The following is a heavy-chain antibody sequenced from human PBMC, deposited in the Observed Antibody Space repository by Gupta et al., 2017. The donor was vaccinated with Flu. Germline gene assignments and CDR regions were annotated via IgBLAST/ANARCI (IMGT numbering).Heavy chain of an antibody. V-gene: IGHV3-23*01. CDR3: ATYYDSSGYYYSPLYFDY. Sequence: GGSLRLSCAASGFTFSSYAMSWVRQAPGKGLEWVSAISGSGGSTYYADSVKGRFTISRDNSKNTLYLQMNSLRAEDTAVYYCATYYDSSGYYYSPLYFDYWGQGTLVTVSS. D-gene: IGHD3-22*01. CDR2: ISGSGGST. J-gene: IGHJ4*02. CDR1: GFTFSSYA.